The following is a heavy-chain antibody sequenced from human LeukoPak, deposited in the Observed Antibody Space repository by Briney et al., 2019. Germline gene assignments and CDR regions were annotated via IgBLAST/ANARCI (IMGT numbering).Heavy chain of an antibody. Sequence: GGSLRLSRVASGFFFTTYGRHWVRQAPGRGLEWVAFIRFDGSKEDYGDSVKGRFTISRDNSKNTLYLQMNSLRLEDTAVYYCARVGIAAAALWFEPWGQGTLVTV. CDR2: IRFDGSKE. J-gene: IGHJ5*02. D-gene: IGHD6-13*01. V-gene: IGHV3-30*02. CDR3: ARVGIAAAALWFEP. CDR1: GFFFTTYG.